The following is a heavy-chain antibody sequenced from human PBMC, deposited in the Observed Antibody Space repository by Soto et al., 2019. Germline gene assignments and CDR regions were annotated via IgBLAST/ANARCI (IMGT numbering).Heavy chain of an antibody. Sequence: TLSLTCSVSGDSIMRIDYYCTLILQHPENGLECIGNIYFRGNTYYSPSLESRLTISVDTSKNQFSLKLTSVTAADTAVYYCAREGGSYDSGGYLIRGAFDIWGQGTMVTVSS. V-gene: IGHV4-31*03. J-gene: IGHJ3*02. D-gene: IGHD3-22*01. CDR1: GDSIMRIDYY. CDR3: AREGGSYDSGGYLIRGAFDI. CDR2: IYFRGNT.